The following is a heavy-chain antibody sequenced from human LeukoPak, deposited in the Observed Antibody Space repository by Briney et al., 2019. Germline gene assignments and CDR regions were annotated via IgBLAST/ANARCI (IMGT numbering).Heavy chain of an antibody. CDR3: AREGSGNYGYGMDV. V-gene: IGHV1-2*04. D-gene: IGHD3-10*01. CDR1: GYTFTDYY. J-gene: IGHJ6*04. CDR2: NNPNSGGT. Sequence: ASVKVSCKASGYTFTDYYIHWVRQAPGQGLEWMGWNNPNSGGTNYAQKFQGWVTMTRDTSISTVYMELTRLRSDDTAVYYCAREGSGNYGYGMDVWGKGTTVTVSS.